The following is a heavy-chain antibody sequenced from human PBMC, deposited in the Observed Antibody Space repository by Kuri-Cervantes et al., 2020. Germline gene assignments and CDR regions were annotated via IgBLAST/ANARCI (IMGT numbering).Heavy chain of an antibody. CDR1: GFTFSGYS. CDR2: ITKSSRII. Sequence: GGSLRLSCAASGFTFSGYSINWVRQAPGKGLEWVSYITKSSRIIYYADSVKGRFTISRDNAKNSLYLQMNSLRDEDTAVYYCARDLGRGYGMDVWGQGTTVTVSS. D-gene: IGHD3-10*01. V-gene: IGHV3-48*02. J-gene: IGHJ6*02. CDR3: ARDLGRGYGMDV.